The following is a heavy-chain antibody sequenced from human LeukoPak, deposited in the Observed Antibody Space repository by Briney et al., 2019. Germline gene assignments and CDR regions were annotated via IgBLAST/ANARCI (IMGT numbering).Heavy chain of an antibody. D-gene: IGHD3-3*01. CDR3: ASGFLQWLY. J-gene: IGHJ4*02. CDR2: INPDGSIK. Sequence: GGSLRLSFAASGFTFGGYWMSWVRQAPGRGLEWVANINPDGSIKYYVDSIKGRFTISRDNAKNSLYLQMNSLRAEDTAVYYCASGFLQWLYWGQGTLVTVSS. V-gene: IGHV3-7*01. CDR1: GFTFGGYW.